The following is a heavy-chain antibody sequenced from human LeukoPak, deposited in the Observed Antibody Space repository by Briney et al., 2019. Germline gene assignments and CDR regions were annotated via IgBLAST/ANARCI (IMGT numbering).Heavy chain of an antibody. CDR3: ARDLPPYYFDY. J-gene: IGHJ4*02. V-gene: IGHV1-69*04. Sequence: ASVTVSFTASGGIFSSYAISWVRQAPGQGLEWMGRIIPILGIANYAQKFQGRVTITADKSTSTAYMDLSSLRSEDTAVYYCARDLPPYYFDYWGQGTLVTVSS. CDR1: GGIFSSYA. CDR2: IIPILGIA.